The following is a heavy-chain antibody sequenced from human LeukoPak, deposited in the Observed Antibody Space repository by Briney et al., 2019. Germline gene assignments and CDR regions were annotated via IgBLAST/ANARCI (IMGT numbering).Heavy chain of an antibody. Sequence: PSETLSLTCTVSGGSISSYYWSWIRQPPGKGLEWIGYIYYSGSTNYNPSLKSRVTISVDTSKNQFSLKLSSVPAADTAVYYCARGADYGDHFDYGGRGTLVTVSS. D-gene: IGHD4-17*01. V-gene: IGHV4-59*01. CDR3: ARGADYGDHFDY. J-gene: IGHJ4*02. CDR2: IYYSGST. CDR1: GGSISSYY.